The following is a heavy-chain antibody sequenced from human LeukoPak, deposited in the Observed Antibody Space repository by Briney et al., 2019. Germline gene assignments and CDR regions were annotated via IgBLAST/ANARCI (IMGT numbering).Heavy chain of an antibody. Sequence: GGSLRLSCAASGFTSSRYWMNWVRQAPGKGLEWVANIKHDGSEKYYVDSVQGRFTISRDNVKKSFSLQMHNLRAEDTAVYFCARDLDYDSSGLDYWGQGTLVTVSS. V-gene: IGHV3-7*05. J-gene: IGHJ4*02. D-gene: IGHD3-22*01. CDR1: GFTSSRYW. CDR2: IKHDGSEK. CDR3: ARDLDYDSSGLDY.